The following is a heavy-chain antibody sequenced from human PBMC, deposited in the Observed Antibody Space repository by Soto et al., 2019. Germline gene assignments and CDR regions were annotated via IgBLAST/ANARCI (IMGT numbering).Heavy chain of an antibody. D-gene: IGHD2-15*01. CDR1: GGSIRSYY. CDR3: AREVASGFGMDV. CDR2: IYTSGTT. Sequence: QVQLQESGPGLVKPSETLSLTCNVSGGSIRSYYWSWIRQPAGKALEWIGRIYTSGTTNYNPSLKSRATMLIDTSKNQFSLVLSSVTAADTAVYYCAREVASGFGMDVWGQGTTVTVSS. V-gene: IGHV4-4*07. J-gene: IGHJ6*02.